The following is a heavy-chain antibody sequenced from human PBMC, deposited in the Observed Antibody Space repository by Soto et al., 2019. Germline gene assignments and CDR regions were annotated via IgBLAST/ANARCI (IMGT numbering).Heavy chain of an antibody. J-gene: IGHJ4*02. CDR1: GGSITSSNYH. V-gene: IGHV4-39*01. D-gene: IGHD2-2*01. Sequence: SETLSLTCTVPGGSITSSNYHWGWSRQPPGKGLEWIGTIYYSGNTYYNPSLKSRVPMSMDASKIQFSLTLSSVAVADTAVYYCSRLTNARPGDDWGQGTLVTVSS. CDR3: SRLTNARPGDD. CDR2: IYYSGNT.